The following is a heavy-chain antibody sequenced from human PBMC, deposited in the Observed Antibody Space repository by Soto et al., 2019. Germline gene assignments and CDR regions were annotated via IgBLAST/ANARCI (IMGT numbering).Heavy chain of an antibody. V-gene: IGHV1-69*01. D-gene: IGHD3-10*01. CDR2: IIPFFDLA. Sequence: QVQLVQSGAEVKKPGSSVKVSCKASGGTFSTYAVSWVRQAPGQGLEWMGGIIPFFDLANYAQNFQGRVTITADEPTGTAYMELSSXXXXXXXXXXXXXXXXXXXXXXXYYSPDLFDYWGQGTLVTVSS. CDR1: GGTFSTYA. J-gene: IGHJ4*02. CDR3: XXXXXXXXXXXXYYSPDLFDY.